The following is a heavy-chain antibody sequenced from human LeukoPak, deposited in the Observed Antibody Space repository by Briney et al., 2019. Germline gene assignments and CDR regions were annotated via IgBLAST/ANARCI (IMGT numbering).Heavy chain of an antibody. Sequence: SGGSLRLSCAASGFTFDDYAMHWVRQAPGKGLEWVSGISWNSGSISYADSVKGRFTISRDNAKNSLYLQMNSLRAEDTALYYCAKDIRPKPQKSGSYLPRILDFDYWGQGTLVTVSS. D-gene: IGHD1-26*01. CDR2: ISWNSGSI. CDR1: GFTFDDYA. CDR3: AKDIRPKPQKSGSYLPRILDFDY. J-gene: IGHJ4*02. V-gene: IGHV3-9*01.